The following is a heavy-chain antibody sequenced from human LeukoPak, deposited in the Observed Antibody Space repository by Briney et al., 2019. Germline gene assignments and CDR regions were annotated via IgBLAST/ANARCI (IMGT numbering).Heavy chain of an antibody. Sequence: PSETLSLTCTVSGGSITSGGYSWNWIRQPAGKGLEWIGRIHTSGSANYNPSPKSRVTFSVDTSKNHFSLNLSSVTAADTAIYYCARTLMPSIHEAFHIWGQGTTVTVSS. CDR1: GGSITSGGYS. D-gene: IGHD2-2*01. CDR3: ARTLMPSIHEAFHI. V-gene: IGHV4-61*02. J-gene: IGHJ3*02. CDR2: IHTSGSA.